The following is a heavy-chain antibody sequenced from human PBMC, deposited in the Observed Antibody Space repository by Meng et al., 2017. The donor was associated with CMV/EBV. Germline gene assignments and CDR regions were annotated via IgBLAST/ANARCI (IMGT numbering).Heavy chain of an antibody. V-gene: IGHV1-69*05. CDR1: GCTFSSYA. Sequence: SVKVSCQASGCTFSSYAISWVRQAPGQGLEWMGGIIPIFGTANYAQKFQGRVTITTDESTSTAYMELSSLRSEDTAVYYCARDGTDCSSTSCRIDYYYYGMDVWGQGTTVTVSS. J-gene: IGHJ6*02. CDR2: IIPIFGTA. D-gene: IGHD2-2*01. CDR3: ARDGTDCSSTSCRIDYYYYGMDV.